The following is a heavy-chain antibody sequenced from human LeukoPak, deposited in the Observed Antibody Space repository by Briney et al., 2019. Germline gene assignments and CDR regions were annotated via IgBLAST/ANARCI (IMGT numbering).Heavy chain of an antibody. Sequence: GGSLRLSCAASGFTFSSYGMHWVRQAPGKGLEWVAFIRYDGSNKYYADSVKGRFTISRDNSKNTLYLQMNSLRAEDTAVYYCASPWQQLFPYYFDYWGQGTLVTVSS. D-gene: IGHD6-13*01. CDR3: ASPWQQLFPYYFDY. J-gene: IGHJ4*02. CDR1: GFTFSSYG. CDR2: IRYDGSNK. V-gene: IGHV3-30*02.